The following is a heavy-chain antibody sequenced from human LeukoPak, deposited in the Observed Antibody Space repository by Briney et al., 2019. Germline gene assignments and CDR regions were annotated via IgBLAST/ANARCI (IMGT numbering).Heavy chain of an antibody. D-gene: IGHD1-26*01. CDR3: AREVGATRPDY. CDR2: IYYSGST. J-gene: IGHJ4*02. CDR1: GGSISSYY. V-gene: IGHV4-59*01. Sequence: PSETLSLTCTVSGGSISSYYWSWIRQPPGKGLEWIGYIYYSGSTNYNPSLKSRVTISVDTSKNQFSLKLSSVTAADPAVYYCAREVGATRPDYWGQGTLVTVSS.